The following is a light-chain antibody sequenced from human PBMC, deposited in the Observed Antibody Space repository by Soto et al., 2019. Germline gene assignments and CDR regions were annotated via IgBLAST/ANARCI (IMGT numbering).Light chain of an antibody. CDR1: QAIDSW. CDR2: TGS. J-gene: IGKJ1*01. CDR3: QQYNAWPRT. Sequence: DIQMTQSPSSVSASVGDRVTITCRASQAIDSWLAWYQQKPGEAPKLLIFTGSLLHSGVPPRFSGSGSGTDFTLTISSLQPEDFALYYCQQYNAWPRTFGQGTKVDIK. V-gene: IGKV1-12*01.